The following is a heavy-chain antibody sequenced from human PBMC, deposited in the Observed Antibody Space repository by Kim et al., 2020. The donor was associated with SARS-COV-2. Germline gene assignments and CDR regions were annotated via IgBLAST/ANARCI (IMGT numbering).Heavy chain of an antibody. CDR3: ARQRALYGDYVWFDP. Sequence: PSLKSRVTISVDTSKNQFSLKLSSVTAADTAVYYCARQRALYGDYVWFDPWGQGTLVTVSS. V-gene: IGHV4-39*01. D-gene: IGHD4-17*01. J-gene: IGHJ5*02.